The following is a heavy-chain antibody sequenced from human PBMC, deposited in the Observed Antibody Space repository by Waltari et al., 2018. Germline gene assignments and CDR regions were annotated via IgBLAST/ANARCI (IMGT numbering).Heavy chain of an antibody. CDR2: IRGSGGST. CDR3: AKDRVGAVAGHRGYYYMDV. Sequence: EVQLVESGGGLVQPGGSLRLSCAASVFTFSSYAMSWVSPDPGKGLEWVSAIRGSGGSTYYADSVKGLVTISRDKSKNTLYLQMNSLRAEDTAVYYCAKDRVGAVAGHRGYYYMDVWGKGTTVTVSS. J-gene: IGHJ6*03. D-gene: IGHD6-19*01. CDR1: VFTFSSYA. V-gene: IGHV3-23*04.